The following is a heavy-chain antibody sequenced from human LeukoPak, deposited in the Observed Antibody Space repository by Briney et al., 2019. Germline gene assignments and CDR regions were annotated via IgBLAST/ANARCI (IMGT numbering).Heavy chain of an antibody. D-gene: IGHD1-26*01. CDR3: ARVGGSNHYYYGMDV. V-gene: IGHV4-59*01. Sequence: PSETLSLTCTVSGGSISSYYWSWLRQPPGKGLEWIGYIYYSGSTNYNPSLKSRVTISVDTSKNQFSLKLSSVTSADTAVYYCARVGGSNHYYYGMDVWGQGTTVTVSS. CDR2: IYYSGST. J-gene: IGHJ6*02. CDR1: GGSISSYY.